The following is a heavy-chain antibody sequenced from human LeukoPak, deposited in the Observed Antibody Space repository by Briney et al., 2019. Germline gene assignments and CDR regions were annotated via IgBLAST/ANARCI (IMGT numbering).Heavy chain of an antibody. V-gene: IGHV3-21*01. J-gene: IGHJ6*03. CDR1: GFTFSSYS. Sequence: GGSLRLSCAASGFTFSSYSMNWVRQAPGKGLEWVSSISSSSSYIYYADSVKGRFTISRDNAKNSLYLQMNSLRAEDTAVYYCARGGYCTNGVCYNYYYMDVWGKGTTVTVSS. D-gene: IGHD2-8*01. CDR2: ISSSSSYI. CDR3: ARGGYCTNGVCYNYYYMDV.